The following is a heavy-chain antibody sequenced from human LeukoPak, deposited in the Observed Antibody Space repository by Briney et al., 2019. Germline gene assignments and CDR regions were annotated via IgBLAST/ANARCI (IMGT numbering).Heavy chain of an antibody. CDR2: ISWNSGSK. CDR1: GFTFGDYA. CDR3: AAGTAMVPRGFYYGMDV. Sequence: PGGSLRLSCAASGFTFGDYAVHWVRQTPGKGLEWVSGISWNSGSKAYADSVKGRFTVSRDNAKNSLYLQMNSLRAEDTALYYCAAGTAMVPRGFYYGMDVWGQGTTVTVSS. D-gene: IGHD5-18*01. V-gene: IGHV3-9*01. J-gene: IGHJ6*02.